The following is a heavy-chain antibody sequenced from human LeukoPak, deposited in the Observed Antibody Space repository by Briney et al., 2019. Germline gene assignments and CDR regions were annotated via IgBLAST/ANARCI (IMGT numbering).Heavy chain of an antibody. V-gene: IGHV3-21*01. D-gene: IGHD3-10*01. Sequence: SGGSLRLSCAASGFTFSSYAMNWVRQAPGKGLEWVSSISSSSSYIYYADSVKGRFTISRDNAKNSLYLQMNSLRAEDTAVYYCATPGGRITMVRGVILPGDPYYFDYWGQGTLVTVSS. CDR2: ISSSSSYI. J-gene: IGHJ4*02. CDR1: GFTFSSYA. CDR3: ATPGGRITMVRGVILPGDPYYFDY.